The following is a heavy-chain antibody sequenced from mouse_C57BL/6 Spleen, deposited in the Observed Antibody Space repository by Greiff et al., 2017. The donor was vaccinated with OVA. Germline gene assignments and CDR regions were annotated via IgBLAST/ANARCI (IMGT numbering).Heavy chain of an antibody. J-gene: IGHJ1*03. D-gene: IGHD4-1*01. V-gene: IGHV5-17*01. CDR1: GFTFSDYG. CDR2: ISSGSSTI. Sequence: EVKVVESGGGLVKPGGSLKLSCAASGFTFSDYGMHWVRQAPEKGLEWVAYISSGSSTIYYADTVKGRFTISRDNAKNTLFLQMTSLRSEDTAMYYCARHWDETYWYFDVWGTGTTVTVSS. CDR3: ARHWDETYWYFDV.